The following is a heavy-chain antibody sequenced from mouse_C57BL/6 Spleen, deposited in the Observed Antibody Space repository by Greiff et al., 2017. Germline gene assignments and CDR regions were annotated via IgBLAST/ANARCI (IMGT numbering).Heavy chain of an antibody. CDR1: GFSLTSYG. D-gene: IGHD2-4*01. CDR2: IWSGGST. CDR3: ASPMITDWYFDV. Sequence: VQGVESGPGLVQPSQSLSITCTVSGFSLTSYGVHWVRQSPGKGLEWLGVIWSGGSTDYNAAFISRLSISKDNSKSQVFFKMNSLQADDTAIYYCASPMITDWYFDVWGTGTTVTVSS. J-gene: IGHJ1*03. V-gene: IGHV2-2*01.